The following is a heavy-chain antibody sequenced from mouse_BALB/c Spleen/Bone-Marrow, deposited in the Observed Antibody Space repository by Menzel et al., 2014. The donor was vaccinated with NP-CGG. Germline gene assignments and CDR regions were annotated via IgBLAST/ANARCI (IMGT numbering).Heavy chain of an antibody. J-gene: IGHJ1*01. CDR2: IYPGDGDT. Sequence: VQLQQSGAELVRPGSSVKISSKASGYAFSSYWMNWVKQRPGQGLEWIGQIYPGDGDTNYNGKFKGKATLTADKSSSTAYMQLSSLTSEDSAVYFCARSQGGYWYFNVWGAGTTVTVSS. V-gene: IGHV1-80*01. CDR3: ARSQGGYWYFNV. CDR1: GYAFSSYW. D-gene: IGHD3-3*01.